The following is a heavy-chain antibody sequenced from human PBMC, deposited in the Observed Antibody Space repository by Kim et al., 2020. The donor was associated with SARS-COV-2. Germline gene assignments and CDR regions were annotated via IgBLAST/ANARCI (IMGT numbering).Heavy chain of an antibody. V-gene: IGHV3-15*01. D-gene: IGHD2-8*01. J-gene: IGHJ6*02. Sequence: APVKGRFTISRDDSKNTLYLQMNSLKTEDTAVYYCCVSSDRDYYYYGMDVWGQGTTVTVSS. CDR3: CVSSDRDYYYYGMDV.